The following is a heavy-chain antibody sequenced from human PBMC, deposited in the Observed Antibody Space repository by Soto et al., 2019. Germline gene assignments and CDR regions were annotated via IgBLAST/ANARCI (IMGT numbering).Heavy chain of an antibody. J-gene: IGHJ3*02. Sequence: QVQLQESGPGLVKPSETLSLTCTVSGGSISSYYWSWIRQPPGKGLEWIGYIYYSGSTNYNPSLKSXXTXSXGTSKNQFSLKLSSVTAADTAVYYCASSYGEDAFDIWGQGTMVTVSS. CDR3: ASSYGEDAFDI. V-gene: IGHV4-59*01. CDR2: IYYSGST. D-gene: IGHD3-16*01. CDR1: GGSISSYY.